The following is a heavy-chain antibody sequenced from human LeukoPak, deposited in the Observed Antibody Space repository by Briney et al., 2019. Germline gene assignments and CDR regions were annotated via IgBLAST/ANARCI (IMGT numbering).Heavy chain of an antibody. CDR3: ARLSGGHDAFDI. CDR2: IYYSGST. V-gene: IGHV4-39*01. Sequence: PGGSLRLSCAASGFTFSSYAMSWVRQPPGKGLEWIGSIYYSGSTYYNPSLKSRVTISVDTSKNQFSLKLSSVTAADTAVYYCARLSGGHDAFDIWGQGTMVTVSS. CDR1: GFTFSSYA. D-gene: IGHD2-15*01. J-gene: IGHJ3*02.